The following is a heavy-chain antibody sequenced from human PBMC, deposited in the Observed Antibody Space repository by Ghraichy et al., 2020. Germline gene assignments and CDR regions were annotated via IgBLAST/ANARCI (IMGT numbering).Heavy chain of an antibody. V-gene: IGHV4-61*01. CDR3: ARTLWGSYRLSYFDY. CDR2: IYYSGST. J-gene: IGHJ4*02. D-gene: IGHD3-16*02. Sequence: SETLSLTCTVSGGSVSSGSYYWSWIRQPPGKGLEWIGYIYYSGSTNYNPSLKSRVTISVDTSKNQFSLKLSSVTAADTAVYYCARTLWGSYRLSYFDYWGQGTLVTVSS. CDR1: GGSVSSGSYY.